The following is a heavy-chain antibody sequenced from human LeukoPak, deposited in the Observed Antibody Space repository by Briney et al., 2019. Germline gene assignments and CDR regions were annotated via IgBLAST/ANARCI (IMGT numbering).Heavy chain of an antibody. J-gene: IGHJ4*02. CDR1: GGSISSGDYY. Sequence: PSETLSLTCTVSGGSISSGDYYWSWIRQPPGKGLEWIGYIYYSGSTYYNPSLKSRVTISVDTSKNQFSLKLSSVTAADTAVYYCARVDSSSWRPMKFDYWGQETLVTVSS. CDR3: ARVDSSSWRPMKFDY. CDR2: IYYSGST. V-gene: IGHV4-30-4*08. D-gene: IGHD6-13*01.